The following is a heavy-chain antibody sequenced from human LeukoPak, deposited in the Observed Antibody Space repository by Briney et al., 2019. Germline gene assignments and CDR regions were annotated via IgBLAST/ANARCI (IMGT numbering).Heavy chain of an antibody. CDR3: ARDRYCSGGSCYSGGWYFDL. V-gene: IGHV1-69*13. Sequence: SVKVSCKASGGTFSSYAISWVRQAPGQGLEWMGGIIPIFGTANYAQKFQGRVTITADESTSTDYMELTSLRSEDTAVYYCARDRYCSGGSCYSGGWYFDLWGRGTLDTVSS. D-gene: IGHD2-15*01. CDR1: GGTFSSYA. J-gene: IGHJ2*01. CDR2: IIPIFGTA.